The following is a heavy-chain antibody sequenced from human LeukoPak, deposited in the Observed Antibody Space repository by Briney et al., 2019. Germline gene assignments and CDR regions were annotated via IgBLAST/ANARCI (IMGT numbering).Heavy chain of an antibody. CDR3: ARAMRGYSYGGPYYFDY. CDR2: ISYDGSNK. D-gene: IGHD5-18*01. Sequence: GGSLRLPCAASGFTFSSYAMHWVRQAPGKGLEWVAVISYDGSNKYYADSVKGRFTISRDNSKNTLYLQMNSLRAEDTAVYYCARAMRGYSYGGPYYFDYWGQGTLVTVSS. J-gene: IGHJ4*02. V-gene: IGHV3-30-3*01. CDR1: GFTFSSYA.